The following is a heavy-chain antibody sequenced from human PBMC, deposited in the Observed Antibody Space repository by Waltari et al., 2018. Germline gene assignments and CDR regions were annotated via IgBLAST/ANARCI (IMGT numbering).Heavy chain of an antibody. Sequence: QITLKESGPTLVKPTQTLTLTCTFSGFSLSTSGVGVGWNRQPPGKALEWLALIYWNDDKRYSPSLKSRLTITKDTSKNQVVLTMTNMDPVDTATYYCAHTPYCSGGSCYPFVYWGQGTLLTVSS. D-gene: IGHD2-15*01. J-gene: IGHJ4*02. CDR1: GFSLSTSGVG. CDR2: IYWNDDK. CDR3: AHTPYCSGGSCYPFVY. V-gene: IGHV2-5*01.